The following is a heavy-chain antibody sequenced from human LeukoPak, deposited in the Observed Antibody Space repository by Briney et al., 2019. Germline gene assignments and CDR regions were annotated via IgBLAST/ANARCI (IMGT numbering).Heavy chain of an antibody. Sequence: ASVKVSCKASGYTFTSYDINWVRQATGQGLEWMGWMNPNSGNTGYAQKFQGRVTITADESTSTAYMELSSLRSEDTAVYYCARDNYSSGWYYNWFDPWGQGTLVTVSS. CDR1: GYTFTSYD. CDR2: MNPNSGNT. V-gene: IGHV1-8*03. D-gene: IGHD6-19*01. J-gene: IGHJ5*02. CDR3: ARDNYSSGWYYNWFDP.